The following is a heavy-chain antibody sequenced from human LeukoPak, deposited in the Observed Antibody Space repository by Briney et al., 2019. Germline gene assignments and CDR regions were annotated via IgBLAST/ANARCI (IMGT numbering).Heavy chain of an antibody. CDR1: GGSLSGYY. Sequence: PSETLSLTCRVYGGSLSGYYWTWIRQPPGKGLEWIGEINHSGSINYNPSLKSRVIMSVDTSKKQFSLNVRSVTAADTAVYYCGKFRYSYMGLDSWGQGTLVTVSS. D-gene: IGHD1-26*01. J-gene: IGHJ4*02. CDR3: GKFRYSYMGLDS. CDR2: INHSGSI. V-gene: IGHV4-34*01.